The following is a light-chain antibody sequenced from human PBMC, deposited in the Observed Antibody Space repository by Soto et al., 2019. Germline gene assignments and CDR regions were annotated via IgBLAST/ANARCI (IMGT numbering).Light chain of an antibody. J-gene: IGLJ1*01. CDR1: SSDVGGYNY. CDR2: EVS. V-gene: IGLV2-14*01. Sequence: LTQPASVSGSPGQSITISCTGTSSDVGGYNYVSWYQQHPGKAPKLMIYEVSNRPSGVSNRFSGSKPGNTASLTISGLQAEDEADYYCSSYTSSSTLVFGTGTKVTVL. CDR3: SSYTSSSTLV.